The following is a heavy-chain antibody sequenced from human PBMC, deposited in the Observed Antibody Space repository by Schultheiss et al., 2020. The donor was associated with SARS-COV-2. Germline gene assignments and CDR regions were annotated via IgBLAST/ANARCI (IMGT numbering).Heavy chain of an antibody. CDR2: LSGDGSTA. CDR3: ARDPGLRAFDI. V-gene: IGHV3-74*01. CDR1: GFTFSSYA. Sequence: GGSLRLSCSASGFTFSSYAMHWVRQVPGKGLVWVSRLSGDGSTAAYADPVKGRFTISRDNSKNTLYLQMNSLRAEDTAVYYCARDPGLRAFDIWGQGTMVTVSS. J-gene: IGHJ3*02. D-gene: IGHD5-12*01.